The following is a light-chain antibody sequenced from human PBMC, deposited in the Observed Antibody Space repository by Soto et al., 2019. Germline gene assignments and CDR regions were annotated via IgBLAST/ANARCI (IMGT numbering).Light chain of an antibody. CDR1: QSISTN. Sequence: EILMTQSPGTLSVSPGERATLSCSAIQSISTNLAWYQQKPGQTPRLLIYGASTRATAIQARFSGSGSGTDFTLTIGSLEPEDFAVYYCQQRSNWPPSITFGQGTRLEI. V-gene: IGKV3-15*01. J-gene: IGKJ5*01. CDR3: QQRSNWPPSIT. CDR2: GAS.